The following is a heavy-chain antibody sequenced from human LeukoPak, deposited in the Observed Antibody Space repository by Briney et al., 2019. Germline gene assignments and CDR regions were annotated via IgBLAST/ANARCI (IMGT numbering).Heavy chain of an antibody. CDR2: ISAYNGNT. D-gene: IGHD1-1*01. CDR1: GYTFTSYG. CDR3: ARDSTNTRTFDP. V-gene: IGHV1-18*01. J-gene: IGHJ5*02. Sequence: ASVRVSCKASGYTFTSYGISWVRQAPGQGLEWMGWISAYNGNTNYAQKLQGRVTMTTDTSTSTAYMELRSLRSDDTAVYYCARDSTNTRTFDPWGQGTLVTVSS.